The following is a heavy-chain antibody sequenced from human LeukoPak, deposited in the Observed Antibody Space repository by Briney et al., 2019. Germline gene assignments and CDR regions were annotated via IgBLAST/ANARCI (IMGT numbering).Heavy chain of an antibody. V-gene: IGHV3-30*02. D-gene: IGHD3-22*01. Sequence: QAGGSLRLSCAASGFTFSSYGMHWVRQAPGKGLEWVAFIRYDGSNKYYADSVKGRFTISRDNSKNTLYLQMNSLRAEDTAVYYCAKVGRDSSGWYAFDIWGQGTMVTVSS. CDR2: IRYDGSNK. J-gene: IGHJ3*02. CDR3: AKVGRDSSGWYAFDI. CDR1: GFTFSSYG.